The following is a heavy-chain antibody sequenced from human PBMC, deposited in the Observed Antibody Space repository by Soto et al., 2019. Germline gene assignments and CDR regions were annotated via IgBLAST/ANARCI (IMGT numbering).Heavy chain of an antibody. D-gene: IGHD2-2*01. CDR2: ISSSSSYI. Sequence: GGSLRLSCAASGFPFSSYSMNWVRQAPGKGLEWVSSISSSSSYIYYADSVKGRFTISRDDAKNSLFLQMNSLRAEDTAVYYCASDCSSTSCHNWFDPWGQGTLVTVSS. J-gene: IGHJ5*02. CDR3: ASDCSSTSCHNWFDP. V-gene: IGHV3-21*01. CDR1: GFPFSSYS.